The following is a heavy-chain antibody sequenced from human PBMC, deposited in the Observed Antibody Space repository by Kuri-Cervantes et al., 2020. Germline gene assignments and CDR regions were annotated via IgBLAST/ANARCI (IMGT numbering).Heavy chain of an antibody. CDR1: GFTFSSYG. J-gene: IGHJ4*02. CDR3: AKDMGYYDSSGYLVY. D-gene: IGHD3-22*01. Sequence: GESLQISCAASGFTFSSYGMHWVRQAPGKGLEWVAVISYDGSNKYYADSVKGRFTISRDNSKNTLYLQMNSLRAEDTAVYYCAKDMGYYDSSGYLVYWGQGTLVTVSS. CDR2: ISYDGSNK. V-gene: IGHV3-30*18.